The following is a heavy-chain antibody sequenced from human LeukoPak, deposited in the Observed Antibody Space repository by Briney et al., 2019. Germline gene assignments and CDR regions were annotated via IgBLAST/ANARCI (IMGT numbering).Heavy chain of an antibody. CDR1: GFTFSNYG. CDR2: LSGIGGST. Sequence: PGGSLRLSCAASGFTFSNYGMTWVRQAPGKGLAWVSGLSGIGGSTYYADSVKGRFTIYRDNSRNTLYLQMNSLRAEDTAVYYCAKDRWNWNSGVSDFDYWGQGTLVTVSS. D-gene: IGHD1-7*01. V-gene: IGHV3-23*01. J-gene: IGHJ4*02. CDR3: AKDRWNWNSGVSDFDY.